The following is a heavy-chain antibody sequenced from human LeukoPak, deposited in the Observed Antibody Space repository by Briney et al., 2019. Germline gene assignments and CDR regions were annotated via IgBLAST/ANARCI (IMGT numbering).Heavy chain of an antibody. V-gene: IGHV1-58*01. CDR1: GFTFSSSA. D-gene: IGHD2-8*01. CDR2: SVVGSGNT. J-gene: IGHJ4*02. Sequence: GASVKVSCKASGFTFSSSAVQWVRQARGQPLECIGWSVVGSGNTNYAQKFQERVTITRDMSTGTAYMELSSLRSEDTAVYYCAADRHCTSPRCSPYNFDYWGQGTLVTVSS. CDR3: AADRHCTSPRCSPYNFDY.